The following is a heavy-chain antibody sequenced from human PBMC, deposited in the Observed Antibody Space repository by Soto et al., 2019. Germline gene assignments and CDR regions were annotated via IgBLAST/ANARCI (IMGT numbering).Heavy chain of an antibody. D-gene: IGHD3-10*01. J-gene: IGHJ6*02. Sequence: ASVKVSCKASGYTFTGYYMHWLRQSPGQGLEWMGWINPNSGGTNYAQKFQGWVTMTRDTSISTAYMELSRLRSDDTAVYYCARSGNFYPRYYYYYGMDVWGQGTTVTVSS. V-gene: IGHV1-2*04. CDR1: GYTFTGYY. CDR3: ARSGNFYPRYYYYYGMDV. CDR2: INPNSGGT.